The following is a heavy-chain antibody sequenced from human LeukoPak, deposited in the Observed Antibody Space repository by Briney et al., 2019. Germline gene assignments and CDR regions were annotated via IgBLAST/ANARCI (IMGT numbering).Heavy chain of an antibody. Sequence: KASETLSLTCTVSGGSISSYYWSWIRQPPGKGLEWIGYIYYSGSTNYNPSLKSRVTISVDTSKYQFSLKLSSVTAADTAVYYCARGTMVRGVIDHYYFDYWGQGTLVTVSS. V-gene: IGHV4-59*01. D-gene: IGHD3-10*01. J-gene: IGHJ4*02. CDR1: GGSISSYY. CDR3: ARGTMVRGVIDHYYFDY. CDR2: IYYSGST.